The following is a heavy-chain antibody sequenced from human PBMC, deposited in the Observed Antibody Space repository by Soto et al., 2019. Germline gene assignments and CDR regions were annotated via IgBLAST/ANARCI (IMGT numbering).Heavy chain of an antibody. CDR1: GYTFTSYG. Sequence: ASVKVSCKASGYTFTSYGISWVRQAPGQGREWMGWVSAYNGNTNYAQKLQGRVTMTTDTSTSTAYMELRCLRSDDTAVYYCARVTGGRMPAYYYGMDVWGQGTTVTVSS. D-gene: IGHD2-2*01. J-gene: IGHJ6*02. V-gene: IGHV1-18*04. CDR3: ARVTGGRMPAYYYGMDV. CDR2: VSAYNGNT.